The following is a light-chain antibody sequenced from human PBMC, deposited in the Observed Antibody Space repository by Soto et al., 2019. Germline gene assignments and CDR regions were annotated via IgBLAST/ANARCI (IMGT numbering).Light chain of an antibody. Sequence: ETVLTQSPATLSLSPGERATLSCRASQSVSSSYLAWYQQKPGQAPRLLIYGASSRATGIPDRFSGSGSGTDFTLTISRLEPEDFAVYYCQHYKTFGQGTKG. CDR2: GAS. J-gene: IGKJ1*01. CDR3: QHYKT. CDR1: QSVSSSY. V-gene: IGKV3-20*01.